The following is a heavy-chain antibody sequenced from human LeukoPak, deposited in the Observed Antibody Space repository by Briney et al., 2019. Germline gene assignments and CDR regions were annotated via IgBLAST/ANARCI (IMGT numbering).Heavy chain of an antibody. V-gene: IGHV3-64*01. CDR3: ARSQTKKLVYFDY. J-gene: IGHJ4*02. CDR1: GFTFSSYA. Sequence: PGGSLRLSCAASGFTFSSYAMHWVRQAPGKGLEYVSAISSNGGSTYYANSVKGRFTISRDNSKNTLYLQMGSLRAEGMAVYYCARSQTKKLVYFDYWGQGTLVTVSS. CDR2: ISSNGGST. D-gene: IGHD1/OR15-1a*01.